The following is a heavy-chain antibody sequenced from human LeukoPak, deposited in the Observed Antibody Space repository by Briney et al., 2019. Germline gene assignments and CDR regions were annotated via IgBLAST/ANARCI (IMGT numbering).Heavy chain of an antibody. V-gene: IGHV3-7*01. CDR1: GFSFRDFW. D-gene: IGHD5-12*01. Sequence: GGSLRLSCAASGFSFRDFWMTWVRQAPGKGLEWVANINQGGSVKYYVDSVRGRFTISRDDAESSLYVQMNSLRDGDTAVYYCARFGYSGWNLEYWGQGTLVTVSS. CDR3: ARFGYSGWNLEY. J-gene: IGHJ4*02. CDR2: INQGGSVK.